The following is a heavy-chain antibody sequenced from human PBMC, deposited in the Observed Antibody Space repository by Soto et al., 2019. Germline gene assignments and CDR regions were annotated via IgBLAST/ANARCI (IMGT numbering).Heavy chain of an antibody. J-gene: IGHJ5*02. CDR1: GGTFSSYS. Sequence: GASVKVSCKSSGGTFSSYSISWVRQAPGQGLEWMGGIIPIFGTANYAQKFQGRVTITADESTSTAYMELSSLRSEDTAVYYCASAYCGGACYSGNWFDPWRQGTLVTFSS. V-gene: IGHV1-69*13. CDR2: IIPIFGTA. D-gene: IGHD2-21*02. CDR3: ASAYCGGACYSGNWFDP.